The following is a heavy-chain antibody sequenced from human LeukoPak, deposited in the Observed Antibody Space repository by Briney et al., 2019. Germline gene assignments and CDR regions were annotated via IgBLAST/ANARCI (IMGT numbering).Heavy chain of an antibody. V-gene: IGHV4-4*07. Sequence: SETLSLTCTVSGGSISSYYWSWSRQPVGKGLEWIGRISNSGGTNYNPSLKSRVTMSVDTSKKQLSLKLTSVTAADTAVYYCAREVGLRYYFDYWGQGSLVTVSS. D-gene: IGHD2-15*01. CDR2: ISNSGGT. CDR1: GGSISSYY. CDR3: AREVGLRYYFDY. J-gene: IGHJ4*02.